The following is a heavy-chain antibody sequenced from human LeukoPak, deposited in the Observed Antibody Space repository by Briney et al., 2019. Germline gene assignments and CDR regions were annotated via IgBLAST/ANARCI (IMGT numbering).Heavy chain of an antibody. Sequence: ASVKVSCKASGYTFTSYATHWVRQAPGQRLEWMGWINAGNGNTKYSQKFQGRVTITRDTSASTAYMELSSLRSEDTAVYYCARARYCSSTSCNEYNWFDPWGQGTLVTVSS. CDR1: GYTFTSYA. CDR2: INAGNGNT. D-gene: IGHD2-2*01. J-gene: IGHJ5*02. CDR3: ARARYCSSTSCNEYNWFDP. V-gene: IGHV1-3*01.